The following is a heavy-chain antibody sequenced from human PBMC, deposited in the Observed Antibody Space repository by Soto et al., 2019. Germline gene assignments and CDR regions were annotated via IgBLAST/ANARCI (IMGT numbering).Heavy chain of an antibody. CDR1: GFTFRSYA. V-gene: IGHV3-23*01. Sequence: EVQLLESGGGLVQPGGSLRLPCAVSGFTFRSYAMSWVRQAPGKGPEWVSVISAGGSNTYYAESVKGRFTISRDNSKNTLYLQMNSLRDEDTAVYYCAKKGPPRDAFDIWGQGTMVTVST. CDR2: ISAGGSNT. J-gene: IGHJ3*02. CDR3: AKKGPPRDAFDI.